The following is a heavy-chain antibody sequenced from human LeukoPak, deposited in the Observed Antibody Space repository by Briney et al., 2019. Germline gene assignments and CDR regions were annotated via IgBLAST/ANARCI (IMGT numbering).Heavy chain of an antibody. CDR2: ISGSGGST. CDR3: AKGSSGWLRDFDY. J-gene: IGHJ4*02. CDR1: GFSFSSDA. D-gene: IGHD6-19*01. V-gene: IGHV3-23*01. Sequence: GGSLRLSCAASGFSFSSDAMSWVRQAPGKGLEWVSAISGSGGSTYYADSVKGRFTISRDNSKNTLYLQMNSLRAEDTAVYYCAKGSSGWLRDFDYWGQGTLVTVSS.